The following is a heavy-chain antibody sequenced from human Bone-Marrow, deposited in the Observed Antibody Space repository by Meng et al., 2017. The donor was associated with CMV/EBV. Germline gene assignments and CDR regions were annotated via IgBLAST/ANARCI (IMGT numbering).Heavy chain of an antibody. D-gene: IGHD5-24*01. CDR2: IYYSGST. Sequence: GPLRLSCTVSGGSISSYYWSWIRQPPGKGLEWIGYIYYSGSTNYNPSLKSRVTISVDTSKNQFSLKLSSVTAADTAVYYCARGMATIPTWGQGTLVTVYS. V-gene: IGHV4-59*01. CDR3: ARGMATIPT. J-gene: IGHJ5*02. CDR1: GGSISSYY.